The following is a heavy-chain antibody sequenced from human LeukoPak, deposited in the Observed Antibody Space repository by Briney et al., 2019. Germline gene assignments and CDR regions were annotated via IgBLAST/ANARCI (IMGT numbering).Heavy chain of an antibody. D-gene: IGHD3-22*01. V-gene: IGHV3-49*04. CDR1: GFTFSSYA. CDR2: IRSKAYGGTT. J-gene: IGHJ4*02. CDR3: TRLKLGYYDSSGYYLTPFDY. Sequence: PGGSLRLSCAASGFTFSSYAMSWVRQAPGKGLEWVGFIRSKAYGGTTDYAASVKGRFTISRDDSKSIAHLQMNSLKTEDTAVYYCTRLKLGYYDSSGYYLTPFDYWGQGTLVTVSS.